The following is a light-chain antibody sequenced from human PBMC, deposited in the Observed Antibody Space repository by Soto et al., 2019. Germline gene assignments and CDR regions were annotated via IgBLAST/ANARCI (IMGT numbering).Light chain of an antibody. CDR2: DAS. CDR3: QQYNSYSYT. Sequence: DIQMTQSPSTLSASVGDRVTITCRASQSIGSWLAWYQQKPGKVPKLLIYDASSLESGVPSRFSGSGSGTEFTLTISSLQPDDFATYYCQQYNSYSYTFGQGTKLEIK. CDR1: QSIGSW. V-gene: IGKV1-5*01. J-gene: IGKJ2*01.